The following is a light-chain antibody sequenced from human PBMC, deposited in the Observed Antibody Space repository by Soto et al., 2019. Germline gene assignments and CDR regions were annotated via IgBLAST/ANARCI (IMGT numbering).Light chain of an antibody. CDR3: QQSYSTPQT. J-gene: IGKJ1*01. Sequence: DIQMTQSPSSLSASVGDRVTITCRASQSISNYLNWYKQKPGKAPKLLIYAASSLQSGVPSRFSGSGSGTDFTLTICSLQPEDFATYYCQQSYSTPQTFGQGTKVDIK. V-gene: IGKV1-39*01. CDR2: AAS. CDR1: QSISNY.